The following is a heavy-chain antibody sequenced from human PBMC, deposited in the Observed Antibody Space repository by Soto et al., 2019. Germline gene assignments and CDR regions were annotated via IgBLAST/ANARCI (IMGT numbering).Heavy chain of an antibody. J-gene: IGHJ6*02. CDR1: GFTFSKFG. V-gene: IGHV3-30*18. D-gene: IGHD2-2*01. Sequence: QVQLVESGGGVVQPGGSLRLSCEASGFTFSKFGIHWVRQAPGKGLEWVAVVSYDGSFKSYADSVKGRFTISRDNSKHTLYLQMNSLRPEDTALYYCAKDSDQLLFDYYYYGMDVWGQGTKVTVSS. CDR2: VSYDGSFK. CDR3: AKDSDQLLFDYYYYGMDV.